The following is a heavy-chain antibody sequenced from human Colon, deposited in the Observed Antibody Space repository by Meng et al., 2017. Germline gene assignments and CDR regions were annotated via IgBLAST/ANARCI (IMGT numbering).Heavy chain of an antibody. J-gene: IGHJ4*02. D-gene: IGHD1-26*01. CDR2: IYYSGST. Sequence: QEVLQESGPGLVKPSQTLSLTCTVSGCSISTGGYYWSWIRQLPGKGLEWIGYIYYSGSTYYHPSLRSLVSISVDTSKNQFSLRLTSVTAADTAVYYCARVRRSGDDFDYWGQGTLVTVSS. CDR1: GCSISTGGYY. CDR3: ARVRRSGDDFDY. V-gene: IGHV4-31*01.